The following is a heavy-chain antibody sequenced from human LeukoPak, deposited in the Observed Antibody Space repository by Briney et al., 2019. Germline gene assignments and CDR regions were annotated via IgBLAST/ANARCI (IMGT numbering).Heavy chain of an antibody. Sequence: GGSLRLSCEASGFTFRDYLMTWVRQAPGKGLEWVANVKQDGTEKFYVDSVKGRFTISRDNGKNSLYLQMNSLRVEDTAIYYCARAGGTSWADYWGQGTLVTVSS. J-gene: IGHJ4*02. CDR3: ARAGGTSWADY. V-gene: IGHV3-7*01. D-gene: IGHD6-13*01. CDR1: GFTFRDYL. CDR2: VKQDGTEK.